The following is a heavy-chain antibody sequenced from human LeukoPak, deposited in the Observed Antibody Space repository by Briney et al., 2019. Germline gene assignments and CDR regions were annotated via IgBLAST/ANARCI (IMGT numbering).Heavy chain of an antibody. CDR3: AREGYYDSRRTFDY. V-gene: IGHV4-4*07. J-gene: IGHJ4*02. Sequence: SETLSLTCTVSGGSISSYYWSWIRQPAGKGLEWIGRIYTSGSTNYNPSLKSRVTMSVDTSKKQFSLKLSSVTAADTAVYYCAREGYYDSRRTFDYWGQGTLVTVSS. D-gene: IGHD3-22*01. CDR2: IYTSGST. CDR1: GGSISSYY.